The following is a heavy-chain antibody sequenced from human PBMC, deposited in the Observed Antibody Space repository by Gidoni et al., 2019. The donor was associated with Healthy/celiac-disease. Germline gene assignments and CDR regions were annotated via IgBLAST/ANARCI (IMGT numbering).Heavy chain of an antibody. J-gene: IGHJ4*02. Sequence: EVQLVQSGAEVKKPGESLRISCKGSGYSFTSYWISWVRQMPGKGLEWMGRIDPSDSYTNYSPSFQGHVTISADKSISTAYLQWSSLKASDTAMYYCARRTNSSSWRGEIDYWGQGTLVTVSS. CDR1: GYSFTSYW. V-gene: IGHV5-10-1*03. CDR3: ARRTNSSSWRGEIDY. CDR2: IDPSDSYT. D-gene: IGHD6-13*01.